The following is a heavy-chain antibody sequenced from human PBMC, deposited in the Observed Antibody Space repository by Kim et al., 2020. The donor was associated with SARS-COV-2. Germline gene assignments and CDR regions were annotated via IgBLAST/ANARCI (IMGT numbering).Heavy chain of an antibody. Sequence: GGSLRLSCAASGFTFSSYGMHWVRQAPGKGLEWVAVISYDGSNKYYADSVKGRFTISRDNSKNTLYLQMNSLRAEDTAVYYCAKDRDDYVWGSYGWGGMDVWGQGTTVTVSS. V-gene: IGHV3-30*18. J-gene: IGHJ6*02. CDR2: ISYDGSNK. D-gene: IGHD3-16*01. CDR1: GFTFSSYG. CDR3: AKDRDDYVWGSYGWGGMDV.